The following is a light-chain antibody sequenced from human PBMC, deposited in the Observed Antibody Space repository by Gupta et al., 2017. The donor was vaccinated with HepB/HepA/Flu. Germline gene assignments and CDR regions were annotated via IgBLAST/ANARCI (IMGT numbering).Light chain of an antibody. V-gene: IGKV3-20*01. CDR2: GTS. CDR1: QRFSRTF. CDR3: QQYGGAPLT. Sequence: EIVLTQPPGTLSLSPGERATLSCRASQRFSRTFLSWYQQKAGQAPRLLIYGTSSRATGIPDRFSGSGSGTDCTLTISRLEPEDFAVYYCQQYGGAPLTFGGGTKVEIK. J-gene: IGKJ4*02.